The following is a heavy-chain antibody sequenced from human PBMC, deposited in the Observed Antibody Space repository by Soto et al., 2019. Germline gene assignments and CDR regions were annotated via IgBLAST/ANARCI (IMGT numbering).Heavy chain of an antibody. CDR2: VCHHGTS. J-gene: IGHJ5*02. Sequence: PSETLSLTCVAYDGSLTEYHWSWVRQAPGKGLEWIAEVCHHGTSHYNPSLGSRVIMSLDTSKDHFSLTLQSVTTADTGIYYCARGQSAVDVFFPTPFPFDPWGPGTPVTVSS. V-gene: IGHV4-34*01. D-gene: IGHD2-15*01. CDR3: ARGQSAVDVFFPTPFPFDP. CDR1: DGSLTEYH.